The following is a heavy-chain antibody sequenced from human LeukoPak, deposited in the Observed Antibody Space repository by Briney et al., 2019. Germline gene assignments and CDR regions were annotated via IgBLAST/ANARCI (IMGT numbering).Heavy chain of an antibody. Sequence: ASVKVSCKASGYTFTSYYMHWVRQAPGQGLEWMGIINPSGGSTSYAQKFQGRVTMTRDTSTSTVYMELSSLRSEDTAVYHCARGDYDFWSGYSRGYYFDYWGQGTLVTVSS. CDR1: GYTFTSYY. V-gene: IGHV1-46*01. D-gene: IGHD3-3*01. J-gene: IGHJ4*02. CDR2: INPSGGST. CDR3: ARGDYDFWSGYSRGYYFDY.